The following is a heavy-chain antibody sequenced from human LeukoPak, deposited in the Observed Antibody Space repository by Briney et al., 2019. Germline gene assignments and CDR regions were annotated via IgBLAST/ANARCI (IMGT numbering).Heavy chain of an antibody. Sequence: GRSLRLSCAASGFTFSSYAMHWVRQAPGKGLEWVAVISYDGSNKYYADSVKGRFTISRDNSKNTLYLQMNSLRAEDTAVYYCAKDLGFGYSSTSCRYFDYWGQGTLVTVSS. V-gene: IGHV3-30-3*01. J-gene: IGHJ4*02. D-gene: IGHD2-2*01. CDR3: AKDLGFGYSSTSCRYFDY. CDR1: GFTFSSYA. CDR2: ISYDGSNK.